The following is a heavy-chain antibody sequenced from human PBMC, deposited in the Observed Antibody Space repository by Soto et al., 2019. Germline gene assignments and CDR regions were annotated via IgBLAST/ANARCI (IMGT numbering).Heavy chain of an antibody. V-gene: IGHV3-33*01. Sequence: PWGSLRLSCAASGFTFSSYVMHWVRQAPGKGLEWVAVIWYDGSNKYYADSVKGRFTISRDNSKNTLYLQMNSLRAEDTAVYYCAREGLPLPVRSPPYYYYMDVWGKGTTVTVSS. CDR1: GFTFSSYV. CDR2: IWYDGSNK. J-gene: IGHJ6*03. D-gene: IGHD4-17*01. CDR3: AREGLPLPVRSPPYYYYMDV.